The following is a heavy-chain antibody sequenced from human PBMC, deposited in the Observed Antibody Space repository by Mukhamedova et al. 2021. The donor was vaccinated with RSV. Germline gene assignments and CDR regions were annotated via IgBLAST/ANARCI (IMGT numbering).Heavy chain of an antibody. Sequence: GQAPGQGLEWMGGIIPIFGTANYAQKFQGRVTITADKSTSTAYMELSSLRSEDTAVYYCARDSITIFGVVITGFDYWGQGTLVNVSS. D-gene: IGHD3-3*01. V-gene: IGHV1-69*06. J-gene: IGHJ4*02. CDR2: IIPIFGTA. CDR3: ARDSITIFGVVITGFDY.